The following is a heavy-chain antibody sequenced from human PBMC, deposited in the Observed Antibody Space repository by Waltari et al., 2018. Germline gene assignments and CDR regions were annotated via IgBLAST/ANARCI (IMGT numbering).Heavy chain of an antibody. Sequence: QVQLQQWGAGLLKPSETLSLTCAVYGGSFSGYYWSWIRQPPGKGLEWIGEINHSGSTNYNPSLKSRVTISVDTSKNQFSRKLSSVTAADTAVYYCASRIAAARHKYFDLWGRGTLVTVSS. V-gene: IGHV4-34*01. CDR3: ASRIAAARHKYFDL. CDR2: INHSGST. J-gene: IGHJ2*01. D-gene: IGHD6-6*01. CDR1: GGSFSGYY.